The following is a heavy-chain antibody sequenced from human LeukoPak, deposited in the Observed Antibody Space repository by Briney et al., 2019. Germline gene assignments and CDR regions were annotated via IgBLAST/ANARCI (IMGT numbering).Heavy chain of an antibody. Sequence: GGSLRLSCAASGFTFSSHAMHWVRQAPGKGLEWVAVISYDGSNKYYADSVKGRFTISRDNSKNTLYLQMNSLRAEDTAVYYCARALELGYFDYWGQGALVTVSS. V-gene: IGHV3-30-3*01. CDR2: ISYDGSNK. J-gene: IGHJ4*02. CDR1: GFTFSSHA. D-gene: IGHD1-26*01. CDR3: ARALELGYFDY.